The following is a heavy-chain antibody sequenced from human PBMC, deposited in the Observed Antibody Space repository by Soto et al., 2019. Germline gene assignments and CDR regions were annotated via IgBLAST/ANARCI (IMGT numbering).Heavy chain of an antibody. D-gene: IGHD2-2*02. CDR2: ISGSGDST. CDR3: AKQAPYSNSWYNFDH. CDR1: EFTFSRYG. V-gene: IGHV3-23*01. Sequence: EVQLLESGGGLVQPGGSLRLSCAASEFTFSRYGMNWVRQAPGKGLEWISGISGSGDSTHYADFVKGRFTISRDNSDNTLYLQMNRLRAEDTALYYCAKQAPYSNSWYNFDHWGQGTLVTVSS. J-gene: IGHJ4*02.